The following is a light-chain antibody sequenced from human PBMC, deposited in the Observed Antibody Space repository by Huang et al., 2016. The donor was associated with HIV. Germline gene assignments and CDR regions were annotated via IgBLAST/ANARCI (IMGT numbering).Light chain of an antibody. Sequence: IRMTQSPSSLSASTGDRVTITCRANQDINNFLAWYQQRPWSVPKLLIYSASTLQSGVPSRFSGNGPGTDFTLTIGCLHSEDVATYYCQQYDIHPLTFGPGTRVDIK. J-gene: IGKJ3*01. V-gene: IGKV1-8*01. CDR1: QDINNF. CDR3: QQYDIHPLT. CDR2: SAS.